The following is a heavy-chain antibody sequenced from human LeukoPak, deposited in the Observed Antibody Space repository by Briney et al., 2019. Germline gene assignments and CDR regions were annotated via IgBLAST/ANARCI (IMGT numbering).Heavy chain of an antibody. D-gene: IGHD6-13*01. CDR3: AREEQQLTYFDY. J-gene: IGHJ4*02. CDR2: INPSGGST. CDR1: GYTFTSYY. V-gene: IGHV1-46*01. Sequence: ASVKDSCKASGYTFTSYYMHWVRQAPGQGLEWMGIINPSGGSTSYVQKFQGRVTMTRDTSTSTVYMELSSLRSEDTAVYYCAREEQQLTYFDYWGQGPLVTVSS.